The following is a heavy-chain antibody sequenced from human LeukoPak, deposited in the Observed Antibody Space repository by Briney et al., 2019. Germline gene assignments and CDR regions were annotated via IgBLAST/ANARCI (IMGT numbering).Heavy chain of an antibody. V-gene: IGHV4-39*01. Sequence: PSETLSLTCTVSGGSISSSSYYWGWIRQPPGKGLEWIGSIYYSGSTYYNPSLKSRVTISVDPSKNQFSLKLSSVTAADTAVYYCARHSGYSYGYAYYYYMHNWGKGTTVTVSS. CDR3: ARHSGYSYGYAYYYYMHN. CDR2: IYYSGST. CDR1: GGSISSSSYY. D-gene: IGHD5-18*01. J-gene: IGHJ6*03.